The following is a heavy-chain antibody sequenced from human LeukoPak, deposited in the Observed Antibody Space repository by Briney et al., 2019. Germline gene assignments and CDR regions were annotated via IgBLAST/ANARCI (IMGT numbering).Heavy chain of an antibody. CDR1: GFTFSSYS. CDR3: ARGERAPAASHSSGWAIDY. D-gene: IGHD6-19*01. CDR2: ISSSSSTI. Sequence: GGSLRLSCAASGFTFSSYSMNWVRQAPGKGLEWVSDISSSSSTIYYADSVKGRFTISRDNAKNSLYLQMNSLRAEDTAVYYCARGERAPAASHSSGWAIDYWGQGTLVTVSS. V-gene: IGHV3-48*01. J-gene: IGHJ4*02.